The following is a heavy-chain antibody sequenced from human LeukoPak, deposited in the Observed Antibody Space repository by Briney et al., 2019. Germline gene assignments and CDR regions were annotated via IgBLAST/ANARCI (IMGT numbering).Heavy chain of an antibody. V-gene: IGHV4-34*01. CDR1: GGYFRGYY. CDR2: INHSGST. Sequence: SETLSLTCAVYGGYFRGYYWSWIRQPPGKGLEWIGEINHSGSTNYNPSLKSRVTISVDTSKNQFSLKLSSVTAADTSVYYCARGGLRYFDWFPFDYWGQGTLVTVSS. J-gene: IGHJ4*02. CDR3: ARGGLRYFDWFPFDY. D-gene: IGHD3-9*01.